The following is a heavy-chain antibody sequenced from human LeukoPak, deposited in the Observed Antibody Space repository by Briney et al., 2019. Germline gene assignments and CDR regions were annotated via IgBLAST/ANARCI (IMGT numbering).Heavy chain of an antibody. CDR1: GFTFSSDW. J-gene: IGHJ5*01. D-gene: IGHD3-10*01. V-gene: IGHV3-7*05. CDR3: ARVTGDGSGSYYRWFDS. Sequence: PGGSLRLSCAASGFTFSSDWMSCVRQAPGKGLEWVANIKQDGSEKYYVDSVKGRFSISRDNAKNSLYLQMNSLRAEDTAVYYCARVTGDGSGSYYRWFDSWGQGTLVTFSS. CDR2: IKQDGSEK.